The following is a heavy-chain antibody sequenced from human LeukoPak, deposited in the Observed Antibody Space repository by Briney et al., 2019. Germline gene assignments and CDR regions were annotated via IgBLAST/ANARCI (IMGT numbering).Heavy chain of an antibody. CDR1: GGSISSYY. CDR2: IYTSGST. D-gene: IGHD6-19*01. Sequence: PSETLSLTCTVSGGSISSYYWSWIRQPAGKGPEWIGRIYTSGSTNYNPSLKSRVTMSVDTSKNQFSLKLSSVTAADTAVYYCARDSIAVAGDYYYGMDVWGQGTTVTVSS. V-gene: IGHV4-4*07. CDR3: ARDSIAVAGDYYYGMDV. J-gene: IGHJ6*02.